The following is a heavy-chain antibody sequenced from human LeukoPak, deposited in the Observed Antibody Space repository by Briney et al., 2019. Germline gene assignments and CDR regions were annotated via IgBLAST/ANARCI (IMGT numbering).Heavy chain of an antibody. J-gene: IGHJ5*02. CDR1: GYTFASYD. Sequence: ASVKVSCKASGYTFASYDINWVRQATGQGLEWMGWMNPNSGNTGYAQKFQGRVTMTRNTSISTAYMELSSLRSEDTAVYYCARGLGIVVVVAAFDPWGQGTLVTVSS. D-gene: IGHD2-15*01. CDR3: ARGLGIVVVVAAFDP. V-gene: IGHV1-8*01. CDR2: MNPNSGNT.